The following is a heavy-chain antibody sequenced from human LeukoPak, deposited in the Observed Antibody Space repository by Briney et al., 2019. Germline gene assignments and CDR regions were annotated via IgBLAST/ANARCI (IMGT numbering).Heavy chain of an antibody. D-gene: IGHD2-21*01. CDR3: ASSVVVVIALSMFDY. V-gene: IGHV4-39*01. CDR1: GFSISSSSYY. CDR2: IYYLGST. Sequence: SETLSLTCSVSGFSISSSSYYWHWLRQPPGKGLEWNASIYYLGSTYHKPSLKSRVTISVATSKTQFSLKLSSVTAADTAVYYCASSVVVVIALSMFDYWGKGTLVTVSS. J-gene: IGHJ4*02.